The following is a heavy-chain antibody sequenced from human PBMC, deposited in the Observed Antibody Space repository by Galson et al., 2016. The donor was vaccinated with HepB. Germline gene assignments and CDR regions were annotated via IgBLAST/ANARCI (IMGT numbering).Heavy chain of an antibody. D-gene: IGHD2-21*02. V-gene: IGHV4-4*01. CDR2: IHHSGAT. CDR3: VRHCGGGDCYRAFDV. J-gene: IGHJ3*01. Sequence: SLRLSCAASGFTFSDSPMSWVRQSPGTGLEWLGEIHHSGATHYNPSLKSRVTLSVDKSNNHLSLELTSVTAADTAVYSCVRHCGGGDCYRAFDVWGQGTMVTVSS. CDR1: GFTFSDSPM.